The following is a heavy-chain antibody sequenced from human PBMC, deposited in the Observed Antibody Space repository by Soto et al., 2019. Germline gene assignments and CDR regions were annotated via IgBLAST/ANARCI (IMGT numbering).Heavy chain of an antibody. V-gene: IGHV4-30-4*02. J-gene: IGHJ5*02. CDR2: SDYSGST. D-gene: IGHD3-3*01. CDR3: ARNIVVEWPTGGWFDR. CDR1: CGSISGGDYY. Sequence: LFRTCTGSCGSISGGDYYGGWIRQPPGKGPEGSECSDYSGSTHDNPSLKSRLTISPDTSKNQCSRKHSSVTAADTSVYYCARNIVVEWPTGGWFDRWGQGTLVTVSS.